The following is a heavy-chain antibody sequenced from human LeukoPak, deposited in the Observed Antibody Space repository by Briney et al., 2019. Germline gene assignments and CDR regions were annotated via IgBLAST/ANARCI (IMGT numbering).Heavy chain of an antibody. CDR3: ARDKGWDIVSSNWFDP. CDR2: INPNSGGT. J-gene: IGHJ5*02. Sequence: ASVKVSCKASGYTFTGYYMHWVRQAPGQGLEWMGWINPNSGGTNYAQKFQGRVTMTRDTSISTAYMELSRLRSDDTAVYYCARDKGWDIVSSNWFDPWGQGTLVTVSP. D-gene: IGHD2-15*01. CDR1: GYTFTGYY. V-gene: IGHV1-2*02.